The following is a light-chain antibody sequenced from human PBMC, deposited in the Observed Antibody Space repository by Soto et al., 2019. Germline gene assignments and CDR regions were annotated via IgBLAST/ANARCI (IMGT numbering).Light chain of an antibody. CDR3: QSYDSSLSGSWV. CDR2: GNS. J-gene: IGLJ3*02. Sequence: QSVLTQPPSVSGAPGQRVTISCTGSSSNIGAGYDVHWYQQLPGTAPKLLIYGNSNRPSGVPDRFSGSKSGTSASLALTGLQAEDEADYYCQSYDSSLSGSWVFGGGTKVTVL. CDR1: SSNIGAGYD. V-gene: IGLV1-40*01.